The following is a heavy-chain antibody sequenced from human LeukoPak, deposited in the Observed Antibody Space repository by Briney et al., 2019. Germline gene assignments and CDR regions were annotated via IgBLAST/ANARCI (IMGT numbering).Heavy chain of an antibody. Sequence: GGSLRLSCAASGFTFSSYGMHWVRQAPGKGLEWVAVISYDGSNKYYADSVKGRFTISRDNSKNTLYLQMNSLRAEDTAVYYCAKDLYRYYGSGSQYPFDYWGQGTLVTVSS. D-gene: IGHD3-10*01. CDR3: AKDLYRYYGSGSQYPFDY. J-gene: IGHJ4*02. CDR2: ISYDGSNK. CDR1: GFTFSSYG. V-gene: IGHV3-30*18.